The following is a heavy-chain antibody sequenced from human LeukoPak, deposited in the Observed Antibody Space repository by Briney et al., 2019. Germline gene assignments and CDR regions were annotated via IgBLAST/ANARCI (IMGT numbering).Heavy chain of an antibody. CDR3: ARHSSSSGPPSFQH. Sequence: GASVKVSCKASGYTFTGYYMHWVRQAPGQGLEWMGWINPNSGGTNYAQKFQGRVTMTRDTSISTAYMELSRLRSDDTAVYYCARHSSSSGPPSFQHWGQGTLVTVSS. V-gene: IGHV1-2*02. CDR1: GYTFTGYY. J-gene: IGHJ1*01. CDR2: INPNSGGT. D-gene: IGHD6-13*01.